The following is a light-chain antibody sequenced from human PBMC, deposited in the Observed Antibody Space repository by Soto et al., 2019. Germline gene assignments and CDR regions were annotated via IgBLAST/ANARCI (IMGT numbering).Light chain of an antibody. V-gene: IGLV7-46*01. CDR2: DTS. CDR1: IEAVTSGHY. J-gene: IGLJ3*02. CDR3: LLNGARDWV. Sequence: QSVVTQEPSLTVSPGGTVTLTCGSSIEAVTSGHYPYWFQQKPGQAPRTLIYDTSNRHSWTPSRFSGSLLGGKAALTLSGAQPEDEADYYCLLNGARDWVFGGGTKLTVL.